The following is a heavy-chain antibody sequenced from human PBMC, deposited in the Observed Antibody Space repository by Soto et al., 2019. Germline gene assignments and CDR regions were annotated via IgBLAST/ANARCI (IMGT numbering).Heavy chain of an antibody. V-gene: IGHV1-69*02. Sequence: QVQLVQSGAEVKKPGSSVKVSCTASGDTFNFYTISWVRQAPGQGIEWMGRIIPMVDMSDYEQKFRGRVTIIADKSTRTAYMELRSLRSEDTAMYYCATNYGSGSTHFDYWGQGTMVTVSS. CDR2: IIPMVDMS. CDR1: GDTFNFYT. CDR3: ATNYGSGSTHFDY. D-gene: IGHD3-10*01. J-gene: IGHJ4*02.